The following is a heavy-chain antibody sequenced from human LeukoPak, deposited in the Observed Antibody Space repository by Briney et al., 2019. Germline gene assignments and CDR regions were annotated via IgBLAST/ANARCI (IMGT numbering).Heavy chain of an antibody. J-gene: IGHJ3*02. CDR1: GFTFSSYA. D-gene: IGHD5-12*01. Sequence: GGSLRLSCAASGFTFSSYAMSRVRQAPGKGLEWVSAISGSGGSTYYADSVKGRFTISRDNSKNTLYLQMNSLRAEDTAVYYCAKERLDSGYDWLDAFDIWGQGTMVTVSS. CDR3: AKERLDSGYDWLDAFDI. CDR2: ISGSGGST. V-gene: IGHV3-23*01.